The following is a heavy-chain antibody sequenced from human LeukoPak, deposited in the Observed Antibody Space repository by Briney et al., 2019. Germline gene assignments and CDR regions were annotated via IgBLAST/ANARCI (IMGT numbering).Heavy chain of an antibody. V-gene: IGHV1-18*01. J-gene: IGHJ4*02. CDR1: GYTFTSYG. Sequence: ASGKVSCKASGYTFTSYGISWVRQAPGQGLEWMGWISAYNGNTNYAQKVQGRVTMTTDTSTSTAYMELRSLRSDDTAVYYCARDRYYDSSGYYSGYWGQGTLVTVSS. CDR3: ARDRYYDSSGYYSGY. D-gene: IGHD3-22*01. CDR2: ISAYNGNT.